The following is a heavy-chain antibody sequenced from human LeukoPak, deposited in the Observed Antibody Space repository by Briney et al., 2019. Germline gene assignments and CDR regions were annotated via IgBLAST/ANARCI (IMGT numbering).Heavy chain of an antibody. CDR3: ARDRSFTTMVRGVIIYFDY. Sequence: PGGALRLSCAASGFTFSSYEMNWPRQAPGKGLEWVSYIRCRGSTLYYAVSVKGRFTISRDNAKNSLYLQMNSLRAEDTAVYYCARDRSFTTMVRGVIIYFDYWGQGTLVTVSS. D-gene: IGHD3-10*01. CDR2: IRCRGSTL. V-gene: IGHV3-48*03. J-gene: IGHJ4*02. CDR1: GFTFSSYE.